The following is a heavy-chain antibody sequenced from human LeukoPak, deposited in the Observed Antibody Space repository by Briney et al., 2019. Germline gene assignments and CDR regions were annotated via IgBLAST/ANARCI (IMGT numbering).Heavy chain of an antibody. CDR2: ISATGGST. J-gene: IGHJ4*02. CDR1: GFTFSTYA. V-gene: IGHV3-23*01. CDR3: AKDYAIFGVVIPFDY. Sequence: GGSLRLSCAASGFTFSTYAMTWVRQTPGKRLEWVSGISATGGSTYYADSVKGRFTISRDNSKNTLYLQMNSLRAEDTAVYYCAKDYAIFGVVIPFDYWGQGTLVTVSS. D-gene: IGHD3-3*01.